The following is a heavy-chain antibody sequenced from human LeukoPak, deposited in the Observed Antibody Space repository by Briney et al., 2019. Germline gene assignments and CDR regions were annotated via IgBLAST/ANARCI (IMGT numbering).Heavy chain of an antibody. Sequence: SETLSLTCTVSGGSLSSGGYYWSWIRQHPGKGLEWIGYIYYSGSTYYNPSLKSRVTTSVDTSKNQFSLKLSSVTAADTAVYYCARGSYRSGSYNWFDPWGQGTLVTVSS. D-gene: IGHD3-10*01. CDR3: ARGSYRSGSYNWFDP. V-gene: IGHV4-31*03. J-gene: IGHJ5*02. CDR1: GGSLSSGGYY. CDR2: IYYSGST.